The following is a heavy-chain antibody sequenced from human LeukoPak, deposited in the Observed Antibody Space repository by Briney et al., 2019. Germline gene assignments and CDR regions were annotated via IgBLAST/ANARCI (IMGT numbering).Heavy chain of an antibody. J-gene: IGHJ6*02. V-gene: IGHV4-39*07. D-gene: IGHD1-26*01. CDR3: ARAPTIPTSGSYFRLTYGMDL. CDR2: INHSGST. Sequence: NPSETLSLTCTVSGGSISSSSYYWIWIRQPPGKGLEWIGEINHSGSTNYNPSLKSRVTISVDTSKKQFSLELRSVTAADTGVFYCARAPTIPTSGSYFRLTYGMDLWGQGTTVTVSS. CDR1: GGSISSSSYY.